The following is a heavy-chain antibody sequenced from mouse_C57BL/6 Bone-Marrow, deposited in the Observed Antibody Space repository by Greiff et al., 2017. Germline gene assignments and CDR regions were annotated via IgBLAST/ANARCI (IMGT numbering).Heavy chain of an antibody. CDR3: TTYYGSRVPHY. CDR2: IDPENGDT. D-gene: IGHD1-1*01. Sequence: EVQLQQSGAELVRPGASVKLSCTASGFNIKDDYMHWVKQRPEKGLEWIGWIDPENGDTEYASKFQGKATITADTSSNTAYLQLSSLTSEDTAVYYCTTYYGSRVPHYWGQGTTLTVSS. V-gene: IGHV14-4*01. J-gene: IGHJ2*01. CDR1: GFNIKDDY.